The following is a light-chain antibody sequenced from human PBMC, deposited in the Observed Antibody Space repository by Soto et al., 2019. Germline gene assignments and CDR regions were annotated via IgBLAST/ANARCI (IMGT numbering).Light chain of an antibody. V-gene: IGKV3-11*01. CDR1: QSVSSS. Sequence: EIVLTQSPATLSLSPGERATLSCRASQSVSSSLACYQQKPVQAPRLLIYDASSRATGIPARFSGSGSGTDFTLTINSLEPEDSAVYYCQQRSNWHSITFGQGTRLEIK. CDR2: DAS. CDR3: QQRSNWHSIT. J-gene: IGKJ5*01.